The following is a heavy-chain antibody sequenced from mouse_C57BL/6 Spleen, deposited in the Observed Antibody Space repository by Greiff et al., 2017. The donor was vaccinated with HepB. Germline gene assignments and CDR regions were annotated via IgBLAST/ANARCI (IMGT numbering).Heavy chain of an antibody. D-gene: IGHD2-2*01. CDR1: GYTFTSYW. V-gene: IGHV1-64*01. J-gene: IGHJ3*01. CDR3: ARPGYDEVPFAY. CDR2: IHPNSGST. Sequence: VQLQQPGAELVKPGASVKLSCKASGYTFTSYWMHWVKQRPGQGLEWIGMIHPNSGSTNYNEKFKSKATLTVDKSSSTAVMQLSSLTSEDSAVYYCARPGYDEVPFAYWGQGTLVTVSA.